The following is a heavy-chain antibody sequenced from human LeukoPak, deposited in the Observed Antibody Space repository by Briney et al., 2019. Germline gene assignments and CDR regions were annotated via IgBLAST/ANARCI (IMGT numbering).Heavy chain of an antibody. D-gene: IGHD2-15*01. J-gene: IGHJ6*02. CDR3: ARAYCSGGSCYGMDV. CDR1: GGSISGYY. CDR2: IYYSGST. Sequence: KASETLSLTCAVSGGSISGYYWHWIRQPPGKGLEWIGYIYYSGSTNYNPSLKSRVTISVDTSKNQFSLKLSSVTAADTAVYYCARAYCSGGSCYGMDVWGQGTTVTVSS. V-gene: IGHV4-59*01.